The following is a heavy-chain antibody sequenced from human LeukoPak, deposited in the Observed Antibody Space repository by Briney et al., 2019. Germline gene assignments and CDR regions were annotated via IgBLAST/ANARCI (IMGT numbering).Heavy chain of an antibody. J-gene: IGHJ4*02. CDR2: ISYDGSNK. CDR3: ARDNHYYGSGSYDY. CDR1: GFTFSSYG. Sequence: GRSLRLSCAASGFTFSSYGMHWVRQAPGKGLEWVAVISYDGSNKYYADSVKGRFIISRDNSKNTLYLQMNSLRAEDTAVYYCARDNHYYGSGSYDYWGQGTLVTVSS. V-gene: IGHV3-30*03. D-gene: IGHD3-10*01.